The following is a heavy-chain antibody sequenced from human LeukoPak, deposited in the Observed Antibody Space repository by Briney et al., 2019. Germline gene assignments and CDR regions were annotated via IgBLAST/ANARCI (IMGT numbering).Heavy chain of an antibody. CDR2: IYYSGST. CDR3: AGDPRDSSSWYGNWFDP. V-gene: IGHV4-39*07. J-gene: IGHJ5*02. CDR1: GGSISSSSYY. D-gene: IGHD6-13*01. Sequence: SETLSLTCTVSGGSISSSSYYWGWIRQPPGTGLEWIGSIYYSGSTYYNPSLKSRVTISVDTSKNQFSLKLSSVTAADTAVYYCAGDPRDSSSWYGNWFDPWGQGTLVTVSS.